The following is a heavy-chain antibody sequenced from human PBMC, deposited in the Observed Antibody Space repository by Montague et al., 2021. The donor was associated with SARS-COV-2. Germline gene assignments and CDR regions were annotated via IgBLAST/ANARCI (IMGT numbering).Heavy chain of an antibody. CDR1: GFTFSSYD. J-gene: IGHJ6*02. Sequence: SLRLSFAASGFTFSSYDMHWVRQATGKGLEWVSAIGTAGDTYYPGSVKGPFTISRENAKNSLYLQMNSLRAGDTAVYYCARGVTMVQGVIYYYYGMDVWGQGTTVTVSS. V-gene: IGHV3-13*04. CDR3: ARGVTMVQGVIYYYYGMDV. CDR2: IGTAGDT. D-gene: IGHD3-10*01.